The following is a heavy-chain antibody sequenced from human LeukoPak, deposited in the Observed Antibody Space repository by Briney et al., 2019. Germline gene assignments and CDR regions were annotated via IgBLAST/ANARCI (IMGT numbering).Heavy chain of an antibody. CDR3: AKSGITFGGVIVSRSYGMDV. CDR2: ISGSGGST. D-gene: IGHD3-16*02. V-gene: IGHV3-23*01. J-gene: IGHJ6*02. Sequence: PGGSLRLSCAASGFTFSDYYMSWIRQAPGKGLEWVSAISGSGGSTYYADSVKGRFTISRDNSKNTLYLQMNSLRAEDTAVYYCAKSGITFGGVIVSRSYGMDVWGQGTTVTVSS. CDR1: GFTFSDYY.